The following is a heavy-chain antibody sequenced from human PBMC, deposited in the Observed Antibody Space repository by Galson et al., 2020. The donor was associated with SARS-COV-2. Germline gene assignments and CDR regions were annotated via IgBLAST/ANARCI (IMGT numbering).Heavy chain of an antibody. J-gene: IGHJ4*02. D-gene: IGHD3-3*01. CDR2: ISSSGSTI. CDR1: GFNFSDYY. CDR3: AREALSEITIFGVVIYRYFDY. Sequence: NSGGPLRLSCAPSGFNFSDYYMSWIRQAPGKGLEWVSYISSSGSTIYYADSVKGRFTISRDNAKNSLYLQMNSLRAEDTAVYYCAREALSEITIFGVVIYRYFDYWGQGTLVTVSA. V-gene: IGHV3-11*01.